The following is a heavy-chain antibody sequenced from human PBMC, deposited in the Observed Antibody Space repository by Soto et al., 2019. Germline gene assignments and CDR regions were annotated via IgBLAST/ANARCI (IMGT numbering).Heavy chain of an antibody. D-gene: IGHD6-6*01. V-gene: IGHV4-31*03. J-gene: IGHJ5*02. Sequence: QVQLQESGPGLVKPSQTLSLTCTVSGGSISSGGYYWSWIRQHPGKGLEWIGYIYYSGSTYYNPSLKSRVTISVDTSKNQFSLKLSSVTAAGTAVYYCAREPRIAARPDDWFDPWGQGTLVTVSS. CDR1: GGSISSGGYY. CDR3: AREPRIAARPDDWFDP. CDR2: IYYSGST.